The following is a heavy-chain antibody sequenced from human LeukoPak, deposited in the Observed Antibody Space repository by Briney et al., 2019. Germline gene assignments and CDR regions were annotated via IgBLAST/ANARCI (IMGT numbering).Heavy chain of an antibody. CDR2: ISTIGST. D-gene: IGHD2-15*01. V-gene: IGHV4-61*02. CDR3: ARDGCGGSCFHYYYYYMDV. CDR1: GGSISSSSYY. Sequence: SETLSLTCTVSGGSISSSSYYWSWIRQPAGKGLEWIGRISTIGSTNYNPSLNSRVTISIDTSKNQFSLKLSSATAADTAVYYCARDGCGGSCFHYYYYYMDVWGKGTTVTISS. J-gene: IGHJ6*03.